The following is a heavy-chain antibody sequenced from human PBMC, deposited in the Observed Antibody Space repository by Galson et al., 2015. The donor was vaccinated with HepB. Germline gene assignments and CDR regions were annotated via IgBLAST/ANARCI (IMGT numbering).Heavy chain of an antibody. V-gene: IGHV5-51*01. D-gene: IGHD3/OR15-3a*01. CDR1: GYSFGSFW. CDR3: ARHESRYDFSFVNGFQTNYYYNIDV. Sequence: QSGAEVKKPGESLSISCKASGYSFGSFWIGWVRQMPGKGLEWMGIIYPGDSDTIYNPSFKGQVTISADKSTSSAYLHWSSLQASDTAIYFCARHESRYDFSFVNGFQTNYYYNIDVWGTGTAVVVSS. J-gene: IGHJ6*03. CDR2: IYPGDSDT.